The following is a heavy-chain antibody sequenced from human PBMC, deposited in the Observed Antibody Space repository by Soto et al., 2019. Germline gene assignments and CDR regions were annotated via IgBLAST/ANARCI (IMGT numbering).Heavy chain of an antibody. J-gene: IGHJ6*02. CDR1: GGSISSGGYY. Sequence: QVQLQESGPGLVKPSQTLSLTCTVSGGSISSGGYYWSWIRQHPGKGLEWIGYIYYSGSTYYNPSLKSRVTISVDTSKTPFSLKLSSVTAADTAVYYRARDRGGYSYVEYYYGMDVWGQGTTVTVSS. CDR2: IYYSGST. CDR3: ARDRGGYSYVEYYYGMDV. D-gene: IGHD5-18*01. V-gene: IGHV4-31*03.